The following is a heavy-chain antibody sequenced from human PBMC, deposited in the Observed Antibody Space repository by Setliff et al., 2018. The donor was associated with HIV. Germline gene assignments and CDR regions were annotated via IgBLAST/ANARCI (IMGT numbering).Heavy chain of an antibody. J-gene: IGHJ4*02. D-gene: IGHD2-2*01. CDR1: GYTFTNYA. Sequence: ASVKVSCKASGYTFTNYAMHWVRQAPGQRLEWMGWVNAANGYTKYSQKFQGRVTITRDTSANTAYLQWSSLKASDTAMYYCARLSSLSHIVVVPAPYFDYWGQGTLVTVSS. CDR3: ARLSSLSHIVVVPAPYFDY. V-gene: IGHV1-3*01. CDR2: VNAANGYT.